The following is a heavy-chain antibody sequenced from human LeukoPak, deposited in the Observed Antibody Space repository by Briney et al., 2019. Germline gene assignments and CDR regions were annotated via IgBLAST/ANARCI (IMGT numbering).Heavy chain of an antibody. CDR3: ASYSRDSSHDAFDI. J-gene: IGHJ3*02. CDR2: INPSGGST. CDR1: GHTFSAYY. Sequence: ASVKVSCKSSGHTFSAYYMHWVRQAPGQGLEWMGIINPSGGSTSYAQKFQGRVTMTRDMSTSTVYMELSSLRSEDTAVYYCASYSRDSSHDAFDIWGQGTMVTVSS. D-gene: IGHD3-22*01. V-gene: IGHV1-46*01.